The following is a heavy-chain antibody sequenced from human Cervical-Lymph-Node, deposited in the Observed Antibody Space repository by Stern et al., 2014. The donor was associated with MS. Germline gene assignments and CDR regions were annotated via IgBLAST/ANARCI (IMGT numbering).Heavy chain of an antibody. CDR2: VGAFDGDV. CDR3: ASERYTYYDDQRPPGGFDP. Sequence: MQLVESGPEVKKPGTSVKVSCKASGITFSNSAIQWLRQARGQRPEWIGGVGAFDGDVNDAPRFQERVTITRDMSTSTVYMELRSLKSEDTAIYYCASERYTYYDDQRPPGGFDPWGQGTLVTVSS. D-gene: IGHD5-18*01. V-gene: IGHV1-58*02. CDR1: GITFSNSA. J-gene: IGHJ5*02.